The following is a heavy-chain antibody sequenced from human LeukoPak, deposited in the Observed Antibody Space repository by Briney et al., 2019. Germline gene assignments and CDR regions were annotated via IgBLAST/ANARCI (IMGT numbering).Heavy chain of an antibody. J-gene: IGHJ4*02. D-gene: IGHD2/OR15-2a*01. Sequence: GRSLRLSCAASGFTFSSYAMHWVRQAPGKGLEWVAVISYDGSNKYYADSVKGRFTISRDNSKNTLYLQMNSLRAEDTAVYYCAKGQYGFDSWGQGTLVTVSS. CDR1: GFTFSSYA. CDR2: ISYDGSNK. V-gene: IGHV3-30-3*01. CDR3: AKGQYGFDS.